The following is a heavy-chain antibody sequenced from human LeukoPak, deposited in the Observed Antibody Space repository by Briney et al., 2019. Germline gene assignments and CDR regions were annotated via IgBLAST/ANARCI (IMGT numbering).Heavy chain of an antibody. V-gene: IGHV3-21*01. D-gene: IGHD3-10*01. CDR3: ARLNGGGLTVRGEYSYHYMDV. CDR1: GFTFSSYS. J-gene: IGHJ6*03. CDR2: ISSSSSYI. Sequence: GGSLRLSCAASGFTFSSYSMNWVRQAPGKGLEWVSFISSSSSYIYYADSMKGRFTISRDNAKNSLYLQMNSLRAEDTAVYYCARLNGGGLTVRGEYSYHYMDVWGKGTTVTISS.